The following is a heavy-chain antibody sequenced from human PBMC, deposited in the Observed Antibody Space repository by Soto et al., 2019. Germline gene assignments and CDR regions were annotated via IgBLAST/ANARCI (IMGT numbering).Heavy chain of an antibody. J-gene: IGHJ3*02. D-gene: IGHD3-10*02. V-gene: IGHV1-69*06. CDR1: GGTFSSYA. CDR3: ASGPCSIREGYKCDAFDI. Sequence: QVQLVQSGAEVKKPGSSVKVSCKASGGTFSSYAISWVRQAPGQGLEWMGGIIPIFGTANYAQKFQGRVTITADKSTSTAYMELRSLRSEDTAVYYCASGPCSIREGYKCDAFDIWGQGTMVTVSS. CDR2: IIPIFGTA.